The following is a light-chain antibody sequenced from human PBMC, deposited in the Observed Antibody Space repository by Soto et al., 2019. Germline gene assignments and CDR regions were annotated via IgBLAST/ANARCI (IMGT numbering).Light chain of an antibody. CDR1: QSVSSN. CDR2: GAS. Sequence: EIVMTQSPATLSVSPGERATLSCRASQSVSSNLVWYQQKPGQAPRLLIYGASTRATGIPARFSGSGSGTEFTLTISSLQSEDFAVYYCQRYNNWTRTFGQGTKV. V-gene: IGKV3-15*01. J-gene: IGKJ1*01. CDR3: QRYNNWTRT.